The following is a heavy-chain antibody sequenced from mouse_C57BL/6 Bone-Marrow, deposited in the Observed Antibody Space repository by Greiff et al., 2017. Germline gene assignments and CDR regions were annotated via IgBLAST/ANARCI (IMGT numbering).Heavy chain of an antibody. CDR2: ISDGGSYT. J-gene: IGHJ2*01. Sequence: EVKVVESGGGLVKPGGSLKLSCAASGFTFSSYAMSWVRQTPEKRLEWVATISDGGSYTYYPDNVKGRFTISRDNAKNNLYLQMSHLKSEDTAMYYCARDGGSTIDYWGQGTTLTVSS. CDR3: ARDGGSTIDY. V-gene: IGHV5-4*01. CDR1: GFTFSSYA. D-gene: IGHD1-1*01.